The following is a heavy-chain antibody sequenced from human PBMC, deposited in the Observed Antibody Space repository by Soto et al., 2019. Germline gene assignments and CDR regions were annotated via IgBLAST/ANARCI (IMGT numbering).Heavy chain of an antibody. CDR1: GFTFSSYG. D-gene: IGHD4-17*01. J-gene: IGHJ6*02. Sequence: GGSLRLSCAASGFTFSSYGMHWVRQAPGKGLEWVAVIWYDGSNKYYADSVKGRFTISRDNSKNTLYLQMNSLRAEDTAVYYCARQLYGDSHYYYCAMDVRGQGTTVTVSS. CDR3: ARQLYGDSHYYYCAMDV. V-gene: IGHV3-33*01. CDR2: IWYDGSNK.